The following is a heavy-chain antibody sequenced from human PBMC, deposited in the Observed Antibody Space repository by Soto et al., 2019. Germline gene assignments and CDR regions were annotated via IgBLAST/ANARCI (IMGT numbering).Heavy chain of an antibody. J-gene: IGHJ6*02. CDR3: ARGGPTYYYGMDV. CDR1: GGSFSGYY. D-gene: IGHD1-26*01. CDR2: INHSGST. Sequence: PSETLSLTCAVYGGSFSGYYWSWIRQPPGKGLEWIGEINHSGSTNYNPSLKSRVTISVDTSKNQFSLKLSSVTAADTAVYYCARGGPTYYYGMDVWGQGTTVTVSS. V-gene: IGHV4-34*01.